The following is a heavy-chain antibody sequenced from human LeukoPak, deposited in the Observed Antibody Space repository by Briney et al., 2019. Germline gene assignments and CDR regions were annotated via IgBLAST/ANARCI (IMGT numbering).Heavy chain of an antibody. Sequence: PGGSLRLACAASELTFNSNWMHWVRQAPGKGLVWVSRINSDGSTTNYADSVKGRFTISRDNAKNTLYLQMNSLRAEDTAVYYCTSYTSGWNWGQGTLATVSS. CDR3: TSYTSGWN. D-gene: IGHD6-19*01. CDR2: INSDGSTT. J-gene: IGHJ4*02. V-gene: IGHV3-74*01. CDR1: ELTFNSNW.